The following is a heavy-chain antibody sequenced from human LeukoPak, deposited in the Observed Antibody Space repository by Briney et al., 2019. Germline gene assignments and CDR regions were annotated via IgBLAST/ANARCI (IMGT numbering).Heavy chain of an antibody. J-gene: IGHJ4*02. V-gene: IGHV3-23*01. CDR3: AKQSAGSAAWYSLHYDF. CDR1: GFTVSNNY. CDR2: VDGGGDGT. D-gene: IGHD6-13*01. Sequence: GGSLRLSCAVSGFTVSNNYMSWVRQAPGRGLEWVSSVDGGGDGTYYADSVKGRFTISRDNSKDTLYLQMNGLRAEDTAVYFCAKQSAGSAAWYSLHYDFWGQGTLVTVSS.